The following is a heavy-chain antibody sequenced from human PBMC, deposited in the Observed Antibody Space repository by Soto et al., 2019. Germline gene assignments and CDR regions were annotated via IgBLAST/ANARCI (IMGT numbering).Heavy chain of an antibody. CDR1: GFTLSSYW. Sequence: PGGSLRVSCAASGFTLSSYWVTWVRQAPGKGLEWVANINQNGSVIYYVDSVKARFTISRDNAKNSVYLQMNGLRVEDSAMYYCARAVAAHGSYWGKGTLVTVSS. D-gene: IGHD6-6*01. V-gene: IGHV3-7*01. CDR2: INQNGSVI. CDR3: ARAVAAHGSY. J-gene: IGHJ4*02.